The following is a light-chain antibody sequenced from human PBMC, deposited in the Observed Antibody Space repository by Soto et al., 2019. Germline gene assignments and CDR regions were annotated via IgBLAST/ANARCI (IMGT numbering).Light chain of an antibody. Sequence: QSVLAQPASMSGSPGQSITISCTGSGSDIATFNYVSWYQQYPGKAPKLLIYQVTSRASGVSNRFSGSKSGNTASLTISGLQAEDEAEYYCSSYTNINTRACVFGTGTKLTVL. V-gene: IGLV2-14*01. CDR2: QVT. CDR3: SSYTNINTRACV. CDR1: GSDIATFNY. J-gene: IGLJ1*01.